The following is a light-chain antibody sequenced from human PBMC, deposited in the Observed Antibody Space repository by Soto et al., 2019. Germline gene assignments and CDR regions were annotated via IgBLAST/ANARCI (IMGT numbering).Light chain of an antibody. J-gene: IGKJ3*01. Sequence: DIQMTQSPSTLSASVGDRVTISCRATQSISSWLAWYQQKPGKAPKLLIYKASSLESGVPSRFSGSESGTEFTLTLSSLQPDDFATYYCQQYNSYPFTFGPGTKVDIK. V-gene: IGKV1-5*03. CDR2: KAS. CDR3: QQYNSYPFT. CDR1: QSISSW.